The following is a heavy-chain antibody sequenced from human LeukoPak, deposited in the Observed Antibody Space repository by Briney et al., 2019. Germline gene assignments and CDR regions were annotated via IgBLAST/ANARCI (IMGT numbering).Heavy chain of an antibody. Sequence: GGSLRLSCAASGFTFSDYYMSWIRQAPGKGLEWVSYISSSSSYTNYADSVKGRFTISRDNAKNSLYLQMNSLRAEDTAVYYCARDLGYYYDSSGYSDAFDIWGQGTMVTVSS. CDR1: GFTFSDYY. J-gene: IGHJ3*02. D-gene: IGHD3-22*01. V-gene: IGHV3-11*05. CDR2: ISSSSSYT. CDR3: ARDLGYYYDSSGYSDAFDI.